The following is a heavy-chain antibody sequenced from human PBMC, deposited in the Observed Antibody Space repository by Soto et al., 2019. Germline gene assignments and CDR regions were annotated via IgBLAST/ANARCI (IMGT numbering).Heavy chain of an antibody. Sequence: ASVTVSCKASGGTFSSYAISWVRQAPGQGLEWMGGIIPIFGTANYAQKFQGRVTITADESTSTAYMELSSLRSEDTAVYYCASGYCSGGSCYLSWYYFDYWGQGTLVTVSS. V-gene: IGHV1-69*13. CDR1: GGTFSSYA. D-gene: IGHD2-15*01. CDR3: ASGYCSGGSCYLSWYYFDY. J-gene: IGHJ4*02. CDR2: IIPIFGTA.